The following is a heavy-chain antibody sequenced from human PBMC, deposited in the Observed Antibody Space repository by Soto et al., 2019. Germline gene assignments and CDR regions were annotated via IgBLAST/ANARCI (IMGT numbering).Heavy chain of an antibody. CDR3: ARGECSSNYCFTRWALDI. D-gene: IGHD2-2*01. J-gene: IGHJ3*02. CDR1: GGSFSAYH. V-gene: IGHV4-34*01. Sequence: TSETLSLTCAVSGGSFSAYHWTWIRQTPGKGLEWIGEISHSGSTNYKPSLKSRVTISADPSKKQFSLNLTSMTAADSGVYYCARGECSSNYCFTRWALDIWGQGTVVTVSS. CDR2: ISHSGST.